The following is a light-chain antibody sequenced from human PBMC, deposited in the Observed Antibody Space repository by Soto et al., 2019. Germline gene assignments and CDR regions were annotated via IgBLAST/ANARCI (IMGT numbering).Light chain of an antibody. CDR3: MHGPHGPTLT. V-gene: IGKV2-30*01. CDR2: KVS. CDR1: QSLVYSDGNTY. J-gene: IGKJ4*01. Sequence: DVVMTQSPLSLPVTLGQPASISCRSSQSLVYSDGNTYLNWFQQRPGQSPRRLIYKVSNRDSGVPDRCSGSGSGNDFTLKISRVDAEDGGVYYCMHGPHGPTLTFGGGNKVEIK.